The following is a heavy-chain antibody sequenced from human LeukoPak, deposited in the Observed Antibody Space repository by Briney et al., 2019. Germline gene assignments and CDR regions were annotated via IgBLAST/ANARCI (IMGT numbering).Heavy chain of an antibody. D-gene: IGHD3-10*01. CDR1: GFTFSSYE. CDR3: AKDDAWLRFGE. CDR2: ISSSGSTI. J-gene: IGHJ4*02. Sequence: GGSLRLSCAASGFTFSSYEMNWVRQAPGKGLEWVSYISSSGSTIYYADSVKGRFTISRDNSKNTLYLEVISLTAEDTAVYYCAKDDAWLRFGEWSQGTLVTVSS. V-gene: IGHV3-48*03.